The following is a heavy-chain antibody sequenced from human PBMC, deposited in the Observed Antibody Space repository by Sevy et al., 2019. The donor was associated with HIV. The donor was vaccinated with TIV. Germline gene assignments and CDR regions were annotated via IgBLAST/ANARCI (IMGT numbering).Heavy chain of an antibody. Sequence: GGSLRLSCVASGFTFSNFWMSWVRQAPGKGLEWVANIKRDGSEKYYVASGKGRFTISRDNAKTSLYLQMNSLRVEDTAVYYCARDCNSASCLWGMDVWGQGTMVTVSS. J-gene: IGHJ6*02. CDR2: IKRDGSEK. V-gene: IGHV3-7*03. CDR1: GFTFSNFW. CDR3: ARDCNSASCLWGMDV. D-gene: IGHD1-26*01.